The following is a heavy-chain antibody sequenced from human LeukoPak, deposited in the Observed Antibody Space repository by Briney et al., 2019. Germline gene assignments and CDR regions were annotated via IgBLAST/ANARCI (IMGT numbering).Heavy chain of an antibody. CDR1: GFTFRNYA. D-gene: IGHD1-26*01. V-gene: IGHV3-23*01. CDR3: ARAREGASDS. Sequence: GGSLRLSCIASGFTFRNYAMSWVRQAPGKGLEWVSTIVGSGSGTYYADSVKGRFTISRDNSESTLYLQINSLRAEDTALYFCARAREGASDSWGQRTLVTVSS. J-gene: IGHJ5*01. CDR2: IVGSGSGT.